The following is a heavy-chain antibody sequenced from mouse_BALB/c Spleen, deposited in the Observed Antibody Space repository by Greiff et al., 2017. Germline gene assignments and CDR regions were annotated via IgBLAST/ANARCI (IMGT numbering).Heavy chain of an antibody. V-gene: IGHV10-3*03. D-gene: IGHD3-3*01. J-gene: IGHJ4*01. CDR3: VREGLVAMDY. CDR1: GFTFNTYA. CDR2: IRSKSNNYAT. Sequence: EVKLVESGGGLVQPKGSLKLSCAASGFTFNTYAMHWVCQAPGKGLEWVARIRSKSNNYATYYADSVKDRFTISRDDSQSMLYLQMNNLKTEDTAMYYCVREGLVAMDYWGQGTSVTVSS.